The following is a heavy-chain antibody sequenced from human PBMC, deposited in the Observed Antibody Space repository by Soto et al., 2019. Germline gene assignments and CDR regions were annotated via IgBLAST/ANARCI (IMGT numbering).Heavy chain of an antibody. D-gene: IGHD6-13*01. CDR3: ARDRPSYSSSWYRASAYYYYMDV. CDR1: GDSVSSNSAA. CDR2: TYYRSKWYN. V-gene: IGHV6-1*01. J-gene: IGHJ6*03. Sequence: PSQTLSLTCAISGDSVSSNSAAWNWIRQSPSRGLEWLGRTYYRSKWYNDYAVSVKSRITINPDTSKNQSSLQLNSVTPEDTAVYYCARDRPSYSSSWYRASAYYYYMDVWGKGTTVTVSS.